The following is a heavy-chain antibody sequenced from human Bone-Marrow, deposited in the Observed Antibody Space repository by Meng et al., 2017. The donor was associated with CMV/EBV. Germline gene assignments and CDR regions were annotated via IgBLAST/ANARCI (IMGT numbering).Heavy chain of an antibody. V-gene: IGHV4-31*03. CDR2: IYYSGST. J-gene: IGHJ6*02. CDR3: AVRFTIFQPMDV. Sequence: SETLSLTCTVSGGSISSGGYYWSWIRQHPGKGLEWIGYIYYSGSTYYNPSLKSRVIISVDTSKNQFSLKLSSVTAADTAVYYCAVRFTIFQPMDVWGQGTTVTVSS. D-gene: IGHD3-3*01. CDR1: GGSISSGGYY.